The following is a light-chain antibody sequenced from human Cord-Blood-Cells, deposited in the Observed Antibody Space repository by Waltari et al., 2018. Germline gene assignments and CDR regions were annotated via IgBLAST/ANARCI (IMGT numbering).Light chain of an antibody. V-gene: IGKV3-20*01. J-gene: IGKJ1*01. Sequence: EIVLTQSPGTLSLSPGERATLSCRASQSVSRSYLAWYQQKPGQAPRLLIYGASSRATGIPELVPRRFPAPSVPLSFSLLAPLVFSLCLFQQYGSSTWTFGQGTKVEIK. CDR2: GAS. CDR1: QSVSRSY. CDR3: QQYGSSTWT.